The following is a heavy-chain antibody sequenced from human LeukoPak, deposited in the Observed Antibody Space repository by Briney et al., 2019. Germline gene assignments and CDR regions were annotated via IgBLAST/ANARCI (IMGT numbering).Heavy chain of an antibody. CDR1: GYTFTGYY. Sequence: GASVKVSCKASGYTFTGYYMHWVRQAPGQGLEWMGWINPNSGGTNYAQKFQGRVTMTRDTSISTAYMELSRLRSDDTAVYYCATWGDGPYYDFWSGYYTEVDFPDYWGQGTLVTVSS. CDR2: INPNSGGT. D-gene: IGHD3-3*01. CDR3: ATWGDGPYYDFWSGYYTEVDFPDY. V-gene: IGHV1-2*02. J-gene: IGHJ4*02.